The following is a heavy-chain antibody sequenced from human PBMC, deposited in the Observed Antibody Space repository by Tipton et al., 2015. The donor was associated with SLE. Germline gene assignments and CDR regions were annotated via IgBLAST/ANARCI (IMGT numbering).Heavy chain of an antibody. J-gene: IGHJ4*02. Sequence: RSLRLSCAASGFTFDDYAMHWVRQAPGKGLEWVSGISWNSGSIGYADSVKGRFTISRDNAKNSLYLQMNSLRAEDTALYYCAKDSRGVLIASWGQGTLVTVSS. CDR1: GFTFDDYA. CDR3: AKDSRGVLIAS. CDR2: ISWNSGSI. V-gene: IGHV3-9*01. D-gene: IGHD2-21*01.